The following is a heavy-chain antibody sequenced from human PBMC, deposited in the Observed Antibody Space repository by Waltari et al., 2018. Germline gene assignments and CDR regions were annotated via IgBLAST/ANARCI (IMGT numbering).Heavy chain of an antibody. CDR1: GGTFSGYA. CDR2: VIPIFGTA. D-gene: IGHD3-22*01. CDR3: ALYSYYYYDSSGTGPYFDY. V-gene: IGHV1-69*01. Sequence: QVQLVQSGAEVKKPGSSVKVSCTASGGTFSGYAISWVRQAPGQGLEWMGGVIPIFGTANYAQKFQGRVTITADESTSTAYMELSSLRSEDTAVYYCALYSYYYYDSSGTGPYFDYWGQGTLVTVSS. J-gene: IGHJ4*02.